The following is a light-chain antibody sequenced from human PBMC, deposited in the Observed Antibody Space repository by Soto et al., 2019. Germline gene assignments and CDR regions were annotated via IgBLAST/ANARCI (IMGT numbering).Light chain of an antibody. V-gene: IGKV3-15*01. Sequence: ETVMTQSPATLSLSPGERATLSCRASQSVSSKLVWYQQTPGQAPRFLIYGASTRATGIPARFRGSGSGTEFTLTIDSLQSEDCAVYYCQQYDDWPPAFGGGTKVEIK. CDR3: QQYDDWPPA. J-gene: IGKJ4*01. CDR1: QSVSSK. CDR2: GAS.